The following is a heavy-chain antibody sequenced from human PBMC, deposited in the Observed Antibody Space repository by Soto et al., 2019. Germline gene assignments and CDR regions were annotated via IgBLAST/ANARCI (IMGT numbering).Heavy chain of an antibody. V-gene: IGHV4-39*01. CDR1: GGSISSSSYY. D-gene: IGHD3-22*01. Sequence: SETLSLTCTVSGGSISSSSYYWGWIRQPPGKGLEWIGSIYYSGSTYYNPSLKSRVTISVDTSKNQFSLKLSSVTAADTAVYYCARHRYYDSSGYYYTQGLYFDFWGQGTLVTVSS. CDR3: ARHRYYDSSGYYYTQGLYFDF. CDR2: IYYSGST. J-gene: IGHJ4*02.